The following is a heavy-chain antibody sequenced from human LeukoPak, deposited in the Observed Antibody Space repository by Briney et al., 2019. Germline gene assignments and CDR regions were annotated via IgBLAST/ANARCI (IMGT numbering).Heavy chain of an antibody. CDR1: GGSISSYY. CDR3: ARGGDPHYGMDV. V-gene: IGHV4-59*01. D-gene: IGHD2-21*01. J-gene: IGHJ6*02. Sequence: PSETLSLTCSVSGGSISSYYWSWIRQPPGKGLEWIGNIYYSGSTNYNPSLRSRVTISVDTSKNQCSLKLSSVTAADTAVYYCARGGDPHYGMDVWGQGTTVTVSS. CDR2: IYYSGST.